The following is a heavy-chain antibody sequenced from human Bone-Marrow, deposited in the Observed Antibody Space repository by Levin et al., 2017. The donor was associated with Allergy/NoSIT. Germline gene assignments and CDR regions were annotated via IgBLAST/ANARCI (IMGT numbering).Heavy chain of an antibody. Sequence: PSETLSLTCSVSGASIRSSADYWAWIRQSPGKGLECIGSITHNGNIYSNPSLRGRVAISVDTSKNQFSLKLNSVTAADTAVYYCARQESGYTSGWYKLNWFDPWGQGILVTVSS. J-gene: IGHJ5*02. CDR2: ITHNGNI. D-gene: IGHD6-19*01. CDR1: GASIRSSADY. V-gene: IGHV4-39*01. CDR3: ARQESGYTSGWYKLNWFDP.